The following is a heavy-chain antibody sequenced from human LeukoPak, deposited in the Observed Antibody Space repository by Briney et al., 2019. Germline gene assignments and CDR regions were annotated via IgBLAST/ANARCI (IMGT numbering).Heavy chain of an antibody. CDR3: AKDLSVVVGALDY. J-gene: IGHJ4*02. Sequence: GGSLRLSCAASGFTFSSYGMHSVRQAPGKGLERVAVISYDGSNRYYADCVKGRFTISRDNSKNTLYLQMNSLRAEDTAVYYGAKDLSVVVGALDYWGQGTLVTVSS. V-gene: IGHV3-30*18. CDR1: GFTFSSYG. D-gene: IGHD2-15*01. CDR2: ISYDGSNR.